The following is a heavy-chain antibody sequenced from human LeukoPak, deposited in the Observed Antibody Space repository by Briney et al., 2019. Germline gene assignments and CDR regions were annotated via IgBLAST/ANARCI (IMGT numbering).Heavy chain of an antibody. CDR3: ARGDYYDSSGEWYFDL. V-gene: IGHV3-33*01. Sequence: SLRLSCAPPGFISSGAGIHWVRQAPGKGLGWVAVIWHDGSDKYYADSAKGPCTTSTDKSKNTLYLRMGSLRSPDTAEYFSARGDYYDSSGEWYFDLWGRGTLVTASS. D-gene: IGHD3-22*01. CDR1: GFISSGAG. CDR2: IWHDGSDK. J-gene: IGHJ2*01.